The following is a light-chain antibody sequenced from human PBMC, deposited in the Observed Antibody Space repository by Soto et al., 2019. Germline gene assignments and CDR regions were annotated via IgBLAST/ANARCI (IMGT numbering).Light chain of an antibody. V-gene: IGLV2-14*01. J-gene: IGLJ1*01. Sequence: QSVLTQPASVSGSPGQSITISCTGTSSDVGGYNYVSWYQQHPGKAPKFMIYDVSNRPSGVSNRFSGSKSGNTASLTISGLQAEDEADYYCCSYTTSNTRQIVFGTVTKVTAL. CDR3: CSYTTSNTRQIV. CDR1: SSDVGGYNY. CDR2: DVS.